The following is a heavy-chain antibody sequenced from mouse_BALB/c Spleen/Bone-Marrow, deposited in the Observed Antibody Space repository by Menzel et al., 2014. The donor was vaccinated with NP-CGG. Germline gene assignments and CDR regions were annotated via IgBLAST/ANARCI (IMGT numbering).Heavy chain of an antibody. CDR2: INPDSSTI. Sequence: EVKLVESGGGLVQPGGSLKLSCAASGFDFSGYWMSWVRQAPGKGLEWIGEINPDSSTINYTPSLKDKFIISRDNAKNTLYLQMSKVRSEDTALYYCARVHYYGYEAYWGQGTLVTVSA. CDR3: ARVHYYGYEAY. V-gene: IGHV4-1*02. J-gene: IGHJ3*01. D-gene: IGHD1-2*01. CDR1: GFDFSGYW.